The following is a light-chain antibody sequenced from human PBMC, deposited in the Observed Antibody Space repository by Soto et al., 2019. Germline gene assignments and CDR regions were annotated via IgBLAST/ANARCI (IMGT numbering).Light chain of an antibody. J-gene: IGKJ4*02. V-gene: IGKV3-11*01. CDR2: DTS. CDR1: HSVEKY. Sequence: EVVLTQSPATLSLSPGERAILSCRASHSVEKYLVWYQQKPGQAPRLLIYDTSNRATGIPARFSGSGSETDFTLTISRVECEDFAVYYCQQRKYWPPLTFGGGTKVELK. CDR3: QQRKYWPPLT.